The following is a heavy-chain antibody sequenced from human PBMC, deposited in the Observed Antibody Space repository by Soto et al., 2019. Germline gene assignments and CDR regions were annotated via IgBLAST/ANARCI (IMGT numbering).Heavy chain of an antibody. CDR1: DYSFSKYD. D-gene: IGHD2-21*02. V-gene: IGHV1-18*01. CDR2: ITAYNGNT. Sequence: ASVKVSCKASDYSFSKYDIIWVRQAPGQGLEWMGWITAYNGNTNYAQKFQGRVTMTTDTSTTTAYMELRSLTSDDTAVYYCARGHDCGGDCYSPQFDYWGQGTLVTVSS. J-gene: IGHJ4*02. CDR3: ARGHDCGGDCYSPQFDY.